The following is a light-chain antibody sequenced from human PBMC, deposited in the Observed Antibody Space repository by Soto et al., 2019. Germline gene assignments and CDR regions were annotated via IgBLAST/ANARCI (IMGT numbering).Light chain of an antibody. Sequence: VAVTQSPLSLPVTLGQPASISCKSSQSPVYSDGITYLNWFQQRPGQSPRRLIYQVSNRDSGVPDRFSGSGSGTDFTLKISRVEAEDVGVYYCMQGTHWPPITFGQGTRLAIK. CDR2: QVS. CDR3: MQGTHWPPIT. J-gene: IGKJ5*01. CDR1: QSPVYSDGITY. V-gene: IGKV2-30*01.